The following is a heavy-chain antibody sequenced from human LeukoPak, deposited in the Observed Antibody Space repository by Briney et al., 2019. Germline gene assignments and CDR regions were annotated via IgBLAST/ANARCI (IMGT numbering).Heavy chain of an antibody. D-gene: IGHD4-11*01. J-gene: IGHJ4*02. V-gene: IGHV3-23*01. CDR2: ISGSGGST. Sequence: GGSLRLSCAASGFTSSSYAMSWVRQAPGKGLEWVSGISGSGGSTYFADSVKGRFTISRDNSKNTLYLQMNSLRAEDTAVYSCAKHPSYRPTSLDYWGQGTLVTVSS. CDR1: GFTSSSYA. CDR3: AKHPSYRPTSLDY.